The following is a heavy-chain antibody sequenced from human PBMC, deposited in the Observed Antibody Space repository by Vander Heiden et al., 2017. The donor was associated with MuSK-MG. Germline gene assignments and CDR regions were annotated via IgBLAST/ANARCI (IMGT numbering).Heavy chain of an antibody. J-gene: IGHJ4*02. D-gene: IGHD3-3*01. CDR2: IIPILGIA. CDR1: GGTFSSYA. CDR3: ARGERCGVVIPLDY. V-gene: IGHV1-69*04. Sequence: QVQLVQSGAEVKKPGSSVKVSCKASGGTFSSYAISWVRQAPGQGLVWMGGIIPILGIANYAQKVQGRVTITADESTSTAYMELSSLRSEDTAVYYCARGERCGVVIPLDYWGQGTLVTVSS.